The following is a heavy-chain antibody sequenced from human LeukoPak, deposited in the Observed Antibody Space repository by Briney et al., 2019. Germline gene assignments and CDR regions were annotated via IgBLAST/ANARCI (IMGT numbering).Heavy chain of an antibody. CDR1: GGTFSSYA. V-gene: IGHV1-69*05. CDR3: ARNSLSGYSYREIDY. Sequence: SVKVSCKASGGTFSSYAISWVRQAPGQGLEWMGGIIPIFGTANYAQKFQGRVTITTDESTSTAYMELSSLRSEDTAVYYCARNSLSGYSYREIDYWGQGTLVTVSS. CDR2: IIPIFGTA. D-gene: IGHD5-18*01. J-gene: IGHJ4*02.